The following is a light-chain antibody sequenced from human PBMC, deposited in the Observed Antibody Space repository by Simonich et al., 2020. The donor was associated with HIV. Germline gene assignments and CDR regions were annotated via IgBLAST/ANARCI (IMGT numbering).Light chain of an antibody. Sequence: DIQMTQSPSSLSASVGDRVTITCQASQDISNFLNWYQQKPGEAPKFLIYDASYLETGVPSRFSGSGSGTDYTLTISNLQPEDFATYYCQQYYSTPPWTFGQGTKVEIK. J-gene: IGKJ1*01. V-gene: IGKV1-33*01. CDR2: DAS. CDR3: QQYYSTPPWT. CDR1: QDISNF.